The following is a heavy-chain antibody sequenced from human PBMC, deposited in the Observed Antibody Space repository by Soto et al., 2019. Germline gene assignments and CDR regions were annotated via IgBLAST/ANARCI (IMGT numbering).Heavy chain of an antibody. J-gene: IGHJ6*02. CDR3: ARGSGYVYGSNFYGMDV. V-gene: IGHV4-34*01. CDR2: INHSGTT. CDR1: RGSFSGFY. Sequence: QVQLQQWGAGLLKPSETLALTCGVYRGSFSGFYWSWIRQPPGKGLEWIGEINHSGTTNYNPSFKNRVSISVDKTTNNFSLKMTSVTAADSAVYYCARGSGYVYGSNFYGMDVWGRGTTVTVSS. D-gene: IGHD5-12*01.